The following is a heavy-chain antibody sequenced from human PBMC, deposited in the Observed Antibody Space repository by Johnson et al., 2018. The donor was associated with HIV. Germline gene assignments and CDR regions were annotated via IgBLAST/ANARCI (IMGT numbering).Heavy chain of an antibody. D-gene: IGHD3-22*01. CDR3: ARDLHDSSGYYYEGDAFDI. V-gene: IGHV3-33*05. Sequence: QVQLVESGGGVVQPGRSLRLSCAASGFTFSSYGMHWVRQAPGKGLEWVAVISYDGSNKYYADSVKGRFTISRDNSKNTLYLQMNSLRAEDTAVYYWARDLHDSSGYYYEGDAFDIWGQGTMVTVSS. J-gene: IGHJ3*02. CDR1: GFTFSSYG. CDR2: ISYDGSNK.